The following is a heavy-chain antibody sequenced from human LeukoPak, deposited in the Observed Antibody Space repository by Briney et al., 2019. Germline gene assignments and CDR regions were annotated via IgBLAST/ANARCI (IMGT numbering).Heavy chain of an antibody. J-gene: IGHJ4*02. CDR3: ARAKPVFGSGSYYTSDFDY. CDR2: INPSGGST. D-gene: IGHD3-10*01. Sequence: ASVKASCKASGGTFSSYAISWVRQAPGQGLEWMGIINPSGGSTSYAQKFQGRVTMTRDTSTSTVYMELSSLRSEDTAVYYCARAKPVFGSGSYYTSDFDYWGQGTLVTVSS. CDR1: GGTFSSYA. V-gene: IGHV1-46*01.